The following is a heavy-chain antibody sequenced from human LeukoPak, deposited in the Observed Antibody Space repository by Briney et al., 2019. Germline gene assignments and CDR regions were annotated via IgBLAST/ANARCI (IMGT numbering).Heavy chain of an antibody. Sequence: PSETLSLTCTVSGASISRSDYFWGWIRQPPGKGLEWIGSIYYSGSTYYSPSLKGRVTISVDTSKNQFSLRLSSLSAADTAVYYCARGGWYVDYWGQGTLVTVSS. CDR1: GASISRSDYF. J-gene: IGHJ4*02. CDR2: IYYSGST. D-gene: IGHD6-19*01. CDR3: ARGGWYVDY. V-gene: IGHV4-39*07.